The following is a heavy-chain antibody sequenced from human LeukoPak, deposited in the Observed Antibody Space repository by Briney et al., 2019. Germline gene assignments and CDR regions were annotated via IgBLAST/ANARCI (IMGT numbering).Heavy chain of an antibody. J-gene: IGHJ4*02. V-gene: IGHV1-18*01. CDR1: GYTFTSYG. Sequence: GASVKVSCKASGYTFTSYGISWVRQAPGQGLEWMGWISAYNGNTNYAQKLQGRVTMTTDTSTSTAYMELRSLRSDDTAVYCCARGLYYYGSGSYYPFDYWGQGTLVTVSS. CDR3: ARGLYYYGSGSYYPFDY. CDR2: ISAYNGNT. D-gene: IGHD3-10*01.